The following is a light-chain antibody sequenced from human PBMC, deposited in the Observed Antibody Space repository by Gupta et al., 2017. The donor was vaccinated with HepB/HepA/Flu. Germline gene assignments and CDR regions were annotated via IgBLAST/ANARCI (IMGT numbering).Light chain of an antibody. CDR3: SSYTDSDTRI. CDR1: SSDIGGYIY. J-gene: IGLJ2*01. Sequence: QSALTQPAYVSGSPGQSITISCTGTSSDIGGYIYVSWYQHHPGKAPKLMIYDVSNRPSGVSNRFSGSKSGNTASLTISGLQAEDEADYYCSSYTDSDTRIFGGGTKLTVL. CDR2: DVS. V-gene: IGLV2-14*03.